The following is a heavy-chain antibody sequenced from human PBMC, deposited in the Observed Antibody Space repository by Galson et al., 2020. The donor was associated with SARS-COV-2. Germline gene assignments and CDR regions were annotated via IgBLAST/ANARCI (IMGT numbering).Heavy chain of an antibody. J-gene: IGHJ4*02. D-gene: IGHD6-25*01. CDR1: GGSISSSSYY. CDR3: ARHPATRPFDC. V-gene: IGHV4-39*01. Sequence: ETSETLSLTCTVSGGSISSSSYYWGWIRQPPGKGLEWIGSIYYSGSTYYNPSLKSRVTISVDTSKNQFSLKLSSVTAADTAVYYCARHPATRPFDCWGQGTLVTVSS. CDR2: IYYSGST.